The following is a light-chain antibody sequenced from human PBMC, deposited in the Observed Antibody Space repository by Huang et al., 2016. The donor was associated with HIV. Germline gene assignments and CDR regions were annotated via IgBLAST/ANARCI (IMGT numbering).Light chain of an antibody. CDR2: STS. Sequence: DIQMTQSPSSLSAFVGDTVTITCRASQGISNSVALYQQKPGKAPKLLIYSTSRLESGVPSRFRGGGSGTDYTLTINSLQPDDFATYYCQQYYTSPTFGQGSKVEIK. J-gene: IGKJ1*01. CDR1: QGISNS. CDR3: QQYYTSPT. V-gene: IGKV1-NL1*01.